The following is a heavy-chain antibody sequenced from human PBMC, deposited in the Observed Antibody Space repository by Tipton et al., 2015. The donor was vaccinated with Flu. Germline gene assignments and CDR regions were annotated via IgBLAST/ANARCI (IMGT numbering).Heavy chain of an antibody. CDR3: ARKGRYGDYATSAFDI. CDR2: ISAHNGNT. Sequence: QLVQSGAEVKKPGASVKVSCKASGYIFTSYGISWVRQAPGQGVEWMGWISAHNGNTKYAQKLQGRVTMTTDTTTSTAYMELRSLRSDDTAVSYCARKGRYGDYATSAFDIWGQGTMVTVSS. D-gene: IGHD4-17*01. CDR1: GYIFTSYG. V-gene: IGHV1-18*01. J-gene: IGHJ3*02.